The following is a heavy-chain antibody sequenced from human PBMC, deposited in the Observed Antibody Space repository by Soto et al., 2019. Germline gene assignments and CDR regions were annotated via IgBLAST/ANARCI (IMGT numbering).Heavy chain of an antibody. Sequence: EVQLVESGGGLVKPGGSLRLSCAASGFTFSTYSMNWVRQAPGKGLEWVSSISSSSSYIYYADSVKGRFTISRDNAKNSLYLQMNSLRAEDTAVYYCARYXXXXXXXXYXXYGMDVWGQGTTVTVSS. V-gene: IGHV3-21*01. J-gene: IGHJ6*02. CDR2: ISSSSSYI. D-gene: IGHD2-8*01. CDR1: GFTFSTYS. CDR3: ARYXXXXXXXXYXXYGMDV.